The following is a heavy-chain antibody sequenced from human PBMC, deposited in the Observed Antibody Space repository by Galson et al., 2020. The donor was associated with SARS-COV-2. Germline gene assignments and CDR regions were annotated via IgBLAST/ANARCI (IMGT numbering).Heavy chain of an antibody. CDR2: ISPSAHT. CDR3: ARQGVNLIVLVTVPGWFVDL. Sequence: SETLSLTCAVYGYSISTTNYWGCVRQPPGKGLEWIGSISPSAHTYYNPSLKSRVTLSPDPSRHQFCLTLHSVTAADTALYYCARQGVNLIVLVTVPGWFVDLWGRGTLVSVSS. CDR1: GYSISTTNY. D-gene: IGHD3-22*01. J-gene: IGHJ2*01. V-gene: IGHV4-38-2*01.